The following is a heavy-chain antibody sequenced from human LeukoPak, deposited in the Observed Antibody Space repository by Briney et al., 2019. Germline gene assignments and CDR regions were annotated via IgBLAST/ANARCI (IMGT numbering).Heavy chain of an antibody. CDR1: GGSISSGGYY. CDR3: ARGYDSSAYYPFNY. CDR2: ISDSGST. V-gene: IGHV4-61*08. J-gene: IGHJ4*02. Sequence: SETLSLTCTVSGGSISSGGYYWSWIRQSPGRGLEWIGYISDSGSTNYNPSLKSRVTISVDTSKNQFSLMLSSVTAADTAVYYCARGYDSSAYYPFNYWGQGTLVTVSS. D-gene: IGHD3-22*01.